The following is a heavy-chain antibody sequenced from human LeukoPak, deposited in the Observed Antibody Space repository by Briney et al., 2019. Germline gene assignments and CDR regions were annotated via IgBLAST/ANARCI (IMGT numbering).Heavy chain of an antibody. CDR2: ISGDGVST. CDR3: AKESGKFDY. CDR1: GLPIADFA. J-gene: IGHJ4*02. V-gene: IGHV3-43*02. Sequence: GGSLRLSCVASGLPIADFAMHWVRQAPGRGLEWVSLISGDGVSTFYADSVKGRFSISRDNSKNSLYLEMNSLGTEDAAMYYCAKESGKFDYWGQGTLVAVSS.